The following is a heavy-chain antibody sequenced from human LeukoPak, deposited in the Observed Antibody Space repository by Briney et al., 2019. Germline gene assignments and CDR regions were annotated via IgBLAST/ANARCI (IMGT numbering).Heavy chain of an antibody. CDR3: ARALYRYDFWSGYQFDY. V-gene: IGHV1-69*01. CDR2: IIPIFGTA. CDR1: GGTFSSYA. Sequence: SVKISCKASGGTFSSYAISWVRQAPGQGLEWMGGIIPIFGTANYAQKFQGRVTITADESTSTAYMELSSLRSEDTAVYYCARALYRYDFWSGYQFDYWGQGTLVTVSS. J-gene: IGHJ4*02. D-gene: IGHD3-3*01.